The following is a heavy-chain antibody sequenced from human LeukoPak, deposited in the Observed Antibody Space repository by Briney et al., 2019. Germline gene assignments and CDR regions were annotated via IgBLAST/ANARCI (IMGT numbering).Heavy chain of an antibody. CDR2: ISWDGGST. CDR1: GLTVSSTY. V-gene: IGHV3-43*01. CDR3: AKVNYPYGSGRGYFDY. J-gene: IGHJ4*02. D-gene: IGHD3-10*01. Sequence: PGGSLRLSCAASGLTVSSTYMSWVRQTPGKGLEWVSLISWDGGSTYYADSVKGRFTISRDNSKNSLCLQMNSLRTEDTALYYCAKVNYPYGSGRGYFDYWGQGTLVTVSS.